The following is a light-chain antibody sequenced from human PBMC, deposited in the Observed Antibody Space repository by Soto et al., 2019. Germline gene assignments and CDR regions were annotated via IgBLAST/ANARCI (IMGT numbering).Light chain of an antibody. CDR2: WAS. Sequence: DIVMTQAPDSLAASLGAKVTINCKSSRNLLYNDKNYVAWYQQRPGQAPKLLIYWASTRESEVPVRISGSGSVTDFRLTIRDLQAADAAVYYCQQFYTTPRTFGQGTRVEI. V-gene: IGKV4-1*01. CDR3: QQFYTTPRT. J-gene: IGKJ2*01. CDR1: RNLLYNDKNY.